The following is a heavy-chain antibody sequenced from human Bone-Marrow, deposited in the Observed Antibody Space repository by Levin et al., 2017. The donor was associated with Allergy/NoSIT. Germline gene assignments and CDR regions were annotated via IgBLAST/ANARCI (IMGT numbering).Heavy chain of an antibody. V-gene: IGHV1-69*02. CDR1: GGTFSSYT. CDR3: ARARYCSSTSQSCYKGWAYNWFDP. Sequence: SVKVSCKASGGTFSSYTISWVRQAPGQGLEWMGRIIPILGIANYAQKFQGRVTITADKSTSTAYMELSSLRSEDTAVYYCARARYCSSTSQSCYKGWAYNWFDPWGQGTLVTVSS. CDR2: IIPILGIA. D-gene: IGHD2-2*01. J-gene: IGHJ5*02.